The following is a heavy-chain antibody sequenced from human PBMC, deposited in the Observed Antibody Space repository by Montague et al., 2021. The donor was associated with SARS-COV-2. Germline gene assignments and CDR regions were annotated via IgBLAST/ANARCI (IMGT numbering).Heavy chain of an antibody. CDR3: ARADQRSPDTTHLYYYQGMDL. Sequence: SETLSLTCTVSGDSISTSYWAWTRQPPRKGLEWIGYIYYSGRTSYNSSLTSRVTISVDTSKKQVPLNLSSVTAADTAVYFCARADQRSPDTTHLYYYQGMDLWGQGTTVTVSS. CDR1: GDSISTSY. V-gene: IGHV4-59*01. CDR2: IYYSGRT. J-gene: IGHJ6*02. D-gene: IGHD2-15*01.